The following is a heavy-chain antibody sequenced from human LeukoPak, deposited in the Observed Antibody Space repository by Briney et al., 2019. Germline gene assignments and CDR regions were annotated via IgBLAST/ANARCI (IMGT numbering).Heavy chain of an antibody. D-gene: IGHD2-2*01. V-gene: IGHV3-21*01. Sequence: GGSLRLSCAASGFTFSSYSMNWVRQAPGKGLEWVSSISSSSSYIYYADSVKGRFTISRDNAKNSLYLQMNSLRAEDTAVYYCVTYQLLLYGFDYWGQGTLVTVSS. J-gene: IGHJ4*02. CDR2: ISSSSSYI. CDR3: VTYQLLLYGFDY. CDR1: GFTFSSYS.